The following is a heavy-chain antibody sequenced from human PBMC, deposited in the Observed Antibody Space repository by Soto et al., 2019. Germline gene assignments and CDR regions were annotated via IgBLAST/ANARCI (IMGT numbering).Heavy chain of an antibody. Sequence: VKVSCKASGGTLNTYTISWVRQAPGQGLEWMGSILPFLGSTNYAKKFQGRVTITADQSTSTRELSSLRSEDTAVYFCARDVTAMEALYYYDTWGQGSLVTVSS. CDR2: ILPFLGST. J-gene: IGHJ4*02. V-gene: IGHV1-69*08. D-gene: IGHD5-18*01. CDR1: GGTLNTYT. CDR3: ARDVTAMEALYYYDT.